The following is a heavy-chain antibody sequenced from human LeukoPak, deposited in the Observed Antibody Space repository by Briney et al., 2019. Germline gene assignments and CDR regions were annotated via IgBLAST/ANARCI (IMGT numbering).Heavy chain of an antibody. D-gene: IGHD7-27*01. Sequence: SVKVSCTASGGTLNSYAVSWVRQAPGQGLEWMGRIIPIIGVANYAQKFQDRVKITADKSTSTRYMEFSSLGPEGTAMYYCARTSYPGDAGIDFDYWGQGTLITVSS. CDR3: ARTSYPGDAGIDFDY. V-gene: IGHV1-69*04. CDR2: IIPIIGVA. CDR1: GGTLNSYA. J-gene: IGHJ4*02.